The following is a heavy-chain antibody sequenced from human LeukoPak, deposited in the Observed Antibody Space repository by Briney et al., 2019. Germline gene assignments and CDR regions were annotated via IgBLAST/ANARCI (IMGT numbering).Heavy chain of an antibody. J-gene: IGHJ6*02. V-gene: IGHV3-21*01. CDR2: ISSSSSYI. CDR3: ARDSSGWYVSYYYGMDV. D-gene: IGHD6-19*01. Sequence: GGSLRLPCAATGFIFSSYEMNWVRQAPGKGLEWVSSISSSSSYIYYADSVKGRFTISRDNAKNSLYLQMNSLRAEDTAVYYCARDSSGWYVSYYYGMDVWGQGTTVTVSS. CDR1: GFIFSSYE.